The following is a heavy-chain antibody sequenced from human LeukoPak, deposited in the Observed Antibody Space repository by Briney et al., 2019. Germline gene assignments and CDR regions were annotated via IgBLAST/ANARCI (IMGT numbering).Heavy chain of an antibody. J-gene: IGHJ4*02. CDR1: GGSFSGYY. CDR3: ARESPDPDYYDSSGYYPFDH. D-gene: IGHD3-22*01. Sequence: SETLSLTCAVYGGSFSGYYWSWIRQPPGKGLEWIGEINHSGSNNYNPSLKSGVSISVDTSKNRFSLKLSSVTAADTAVYYCARESPDPDYYDSSGYYPFDHWGQGTLVTVSS. V-gene: IGHV4-34*01. CDR2: INHSGSN.